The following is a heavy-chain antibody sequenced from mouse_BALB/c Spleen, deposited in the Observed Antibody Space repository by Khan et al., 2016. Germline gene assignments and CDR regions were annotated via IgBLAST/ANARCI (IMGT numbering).Heavy chain of an antibody. Sequence: EVQLQESGPGLVKPSQSLSLTCAITGYSITSDYTWNWIRQFPGNKLEGMGYIRYSGGTSYNPSLKSRISITRDTAKNQFFLQLNSVTTEDTATYYYASSGNYDGFYFDYWGQGTTLTVSS. CDR2: IRYSGGT. D-gene: IGHD2-4*01. J-gene: IGHJ2*01. V-gene: IGHV3-2*02. CDR1: GYSITSDYT. CDR3: ASSGNYDGFYFDY.